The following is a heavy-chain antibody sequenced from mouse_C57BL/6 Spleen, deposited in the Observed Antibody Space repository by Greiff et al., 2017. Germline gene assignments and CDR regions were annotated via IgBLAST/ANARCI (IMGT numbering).Heavy chain of an antibody. J-gene: IGHJ2*01. V-gene: IGHV1-50*01. CDR3: ARKGDYDGYPGY. D-gene: IGHD2-3*01. CDR1: GYTFTSYW. CDR2: IDPSDSYT. Sequence: QVQLQQPGAELVKPGASVKLSCKASGYTFTSYWMQWVKQRPGQGLEWIGEIDPSDSYTNYNQKFKGKATLTVDTSSSTAYMQLSSLTSEDSAVYDCARKGDYDGYPGYWGQGTTLTVSS.